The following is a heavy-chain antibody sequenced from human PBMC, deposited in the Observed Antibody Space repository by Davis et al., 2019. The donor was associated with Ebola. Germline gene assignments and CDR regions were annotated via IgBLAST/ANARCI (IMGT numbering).Heavy chain of an antibody. CDR3: ARDWRGYSYGGGGY. CDR1: GGTFSSYT. V-gene: IGHV1-69*13. D-gene: IGHD5-18*01. J-gene: IGHJ4*02. CDR2: IIPIFGTA. Sequence: AASVKVSCKASGGTFSSYTISWVRQAPGQGLEWMGGIIPIFGTANYAQKFQGRVTITADESTSTAYMELSSLRSEDTAVYYCARDWRGYSYGGGGYWGQGTLVTVSS.